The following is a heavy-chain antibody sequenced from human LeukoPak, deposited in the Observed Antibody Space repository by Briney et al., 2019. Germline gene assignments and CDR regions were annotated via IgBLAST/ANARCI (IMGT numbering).Heavy chain of an antibody. CDR1: GYTLTELS. V-gene: IGHV1-24*01. D-gene: IGHD1-1*01. CDR2: VNPEDGET. CDR3: AIAQNWKAGWFDP. J-gene: IGHJ5*02. Sequence: ASVKVSCKVSGYTLTELSIHWVRQAPGKGLEWMGGVNPEDGETIYAQKFQGRVTMTEDTPIDTTYMEVSSLRSEDTAVYFCAIAQNWKAGWFDPWGQGTLVTVSS.